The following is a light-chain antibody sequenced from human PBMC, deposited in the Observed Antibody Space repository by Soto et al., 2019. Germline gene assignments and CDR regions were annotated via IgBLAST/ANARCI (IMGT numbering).Light chain of an antibody. CDR3: QQHGSSPPT. Sequence: EIVLTQSPGTLSLSPGERATLSCRASQSVSSSYLAWYQQKPGQAPRLLFYGASRRATGIPDRFSGSGSGKDFTLTISRLQPEDCAVYYCQQHGSSPPTFGQGTKVEIK. V-gene: IGKV3-20*01. J-gene: IGKJ1*01. CDR2: GAS. CDR1: QSVSSSY.